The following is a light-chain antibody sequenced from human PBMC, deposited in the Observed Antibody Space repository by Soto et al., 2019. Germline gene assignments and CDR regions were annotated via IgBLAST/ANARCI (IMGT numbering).Light chain of an antibody. Sequence: SYELTQPPSVSVAPGKTARITCGGNNIGSKSVHWYQQKPGQAPVLVIYYDSDRPSGIHERFSGSKSGNTATLTISRVEAGDEADYYCQVWDSSSDHYVFGTGTKLTVL. CDR1: NIGSKS. J-gene: IGLJ1*01. V-gene: IGLV3-21*04. CDR2: YDS. CDR3: QVWDSSSDHYV.